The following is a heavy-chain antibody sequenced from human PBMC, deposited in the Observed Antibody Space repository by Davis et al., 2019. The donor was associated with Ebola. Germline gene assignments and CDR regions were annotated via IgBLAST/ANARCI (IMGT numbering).Heavy chain of an antibody. CDR2: IYSGGST. V-gene: IGHV3-53*01. Sequence: GGSLRLSCAASGFTVSSNYMSWVRQAPGKGLEWVSVIYSGGSTYYADSVKGRFTISRHNSKNTLYLQMNSLRAEDTAVYYCAKERGLYYDFWSGYLRLAYWGQGTLVTVSS. CDR3: AKERGLYYDFWSGYLRLAY. J-gene: IGHJ4*02. D-gene: IGHD3-3*01. CDR1: GFTVSSNY.